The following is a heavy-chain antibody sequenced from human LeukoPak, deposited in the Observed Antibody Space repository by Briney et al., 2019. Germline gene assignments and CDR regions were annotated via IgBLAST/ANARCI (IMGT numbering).Heavy chain of an antibody. CDR3: ARRGGSYYDY. CDR2: IKQDGSER. CDR1: GFSFSSSP. D-gene: IGHD1-26*01. Sequence: PGGSLRLSCVASGFSFSSSPMSWVRQAPGKGLEWVANIKQDGSERYYVDSVKGRFTISRDNGKNSLYLQMNSLRVEDTAVYYCARRGGSYYDYWGQGTLVTVSS. J-gene: IGHJ4*02. V-gene: IGHV3-7*01.